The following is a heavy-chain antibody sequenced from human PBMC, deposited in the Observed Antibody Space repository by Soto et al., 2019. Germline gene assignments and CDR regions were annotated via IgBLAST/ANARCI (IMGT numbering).Heavy chain of an antibody. D-gene: IGHD6-19*01. V-gene: IGHV3-23*01. Sequence: EVQLLESGGGLVQPGESLRLSCAASGFTFSSYAMSWVRQAPGKGLEWVSTISGGGTNTYYADSVKGRFPISRDNSKNTLHLQMNSLRAEDTAVYYCAKSTGWYDAFDIWGQGTMVTVSS. J-gene: IGHJ3*02. CDR3: AKSTGWYDAFDI. CDR1: GFTFSSYA. CDR2: ISGGGTNT.